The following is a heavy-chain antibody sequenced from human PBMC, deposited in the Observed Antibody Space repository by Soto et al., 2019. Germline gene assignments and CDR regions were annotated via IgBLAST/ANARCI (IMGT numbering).Heavy chain of an antibody. CDR1: GYNFTAYA. CDR2: INGGNDKT. V-gene: IGHV1-3*01. J-gene: IGHJ4*02. CDR3: ARVVYFDSDDFARTYDY. D-gene: IGHD3-22*01. Sequence: ASVKVSCKASGYNFTAYAIFWVRQAPRQRLELLGWINGGNDKTGYSQRFQGRLSITKKTSATTAFMELSNLRSEDTAVYYCARVVYFDSDDFARTYDYWGQGTLVTVYS.